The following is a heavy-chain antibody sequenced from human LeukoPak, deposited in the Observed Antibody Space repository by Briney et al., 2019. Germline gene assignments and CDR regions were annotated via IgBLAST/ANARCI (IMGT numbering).Heavy chain of an antibody. CDR2: INHSGST. CDR3: AREYSGSTYNWFDP. D-gene: IGHD1-26*01. V-gene: IGHV4-34*01. J-gene: IGHJ5*02. CDR1: GGSFSGYY. Sequence: SETLSLTCAVYGGSFSGYYWSWIRQPPGKGLEWIGEINHSGSTNYNPSLKSRVTISVDTSKNQFSLKLSSVTAADAAVYYCAREYSGSTYNWFDPWGQGTLVTVSS.